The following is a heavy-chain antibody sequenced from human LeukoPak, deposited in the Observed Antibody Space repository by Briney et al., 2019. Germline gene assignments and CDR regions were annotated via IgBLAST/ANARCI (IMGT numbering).Heavy chain of an antibody. Sequence: PGGSLGLSCAASGFTFRNYVIHWVRQAPGKGLEWVSTISGGGGSTYYADSVKGRFTISRDNSKNTLYLQVNSLRAEDTAVYYCAKGGKWDVTPFDYWGQGTLVTVSS. CDR3: AKGGKWDVTPFDY. V-gene: IGHV3-23*01. D-gene: IGHD1-26*01. CDR1: GFTFRNYV. J-gene: IGHJ4*02. CDR2: ISGGGGST.